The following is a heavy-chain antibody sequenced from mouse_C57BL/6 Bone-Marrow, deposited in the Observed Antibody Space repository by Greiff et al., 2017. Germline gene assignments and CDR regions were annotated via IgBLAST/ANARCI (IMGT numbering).Heavy chain of an antibody. D-gene: IGHD2-12*01. V-gene: IGHV5-4*01. CDR3: ARGGTTYFDV. Sequence: EVHLVESGGGLVKPGGSLKLSCAASGFTFSSYAMSWVRQTPEKRLEWVATISDGGSYTYYPDNVKGRFTISRDNAKNNLYLQMSHLKSEDTAMYYCARGGTTYFDVWGTGTTVTVSS. CDR1: GFTFSSYA. CDR2: ISDGGSYT. J-gene: IGHJ1*03.